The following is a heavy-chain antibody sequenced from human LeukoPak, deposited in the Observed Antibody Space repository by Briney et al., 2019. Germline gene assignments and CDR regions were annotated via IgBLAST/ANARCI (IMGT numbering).Heavy chain of an antibody. CDR1: GFTFSSYA. D-gene: IGHD6-19*01. Sequence: GRSLRLSCAASGFTFSSYAMHWVRQAPGKGLEWVAVISYDGSNKYYADSVKGRFTISRDNSKNTLYLQMNSLRAEDTAVYYCARSPRRIAVAGTRGYCFDYWGQGTLVTVSS. CDR3: ARSPRRIAVAGTRGYCFDY. J-gene: IGHJ4*02. V-gene: IGHV3-30*04. CDR2: ISYDGSNK.